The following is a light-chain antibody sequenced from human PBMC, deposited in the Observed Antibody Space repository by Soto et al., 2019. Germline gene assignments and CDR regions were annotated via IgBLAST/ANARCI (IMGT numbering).Light chain of an antibody. J-gene: IGLJ3*02. CDR1: SSDVGGYNA. V-gene: IGLV2-11*01. CDR3: CSYAGRYTRV. CDR2: DVS. Sequence: QSVLAQPASVSGSPGQTITISCTGTSSDVGGYNAVSWYQHHPGKAPKIIIYDVSERPSGVPDRFSGSKSGNTASLTISGLQTEDEADYYCCSYAGRYTRVFGGGTQLTVL.